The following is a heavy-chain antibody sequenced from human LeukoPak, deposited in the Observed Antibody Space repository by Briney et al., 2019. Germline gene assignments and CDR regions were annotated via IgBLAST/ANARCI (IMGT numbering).Heavy chain of an antibody. Sequence: SETLSLTCSVSNGSISSSRYFWGWIRQPPGKGLEWIGSIDYSGSTYYNPSLKSRVTISLDTSKNQFSLNLSSVTAADTAVYYCARDSFRRSSTGSFDIWGQGTMVTVSS. V-gene: IGHV4-39*07. CDR2: IDYSGST. CDR1: NGSISSSRYF. J-gene: IGHJ3*02. D-gene: IGHD3-22*01. CDR3: ARDSFRRSSTGSFDI.